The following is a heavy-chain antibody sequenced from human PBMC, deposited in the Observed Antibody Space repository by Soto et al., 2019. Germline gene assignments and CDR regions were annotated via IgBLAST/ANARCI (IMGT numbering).Heavy chain of an antibody. Sequence: EVQLVESGGGLVQPGGSLRLSCAASGFTFTNYWMHWVRQAPGKGLVWVSRIDSDGSSTVYVDSVKGRFTISRDNAKNTLYLQMNSRRAEDTALYYCTRSITGYSYADTWGQGTLVTVSS. CDR2: IDSDGSST. CDR1: GFTFTNYW. CDR3: TRSITGYSYADT. V-gene: IGHV3-74*01. J-gene: IGHJ5*02. D-gene: IGHD3-16*01.